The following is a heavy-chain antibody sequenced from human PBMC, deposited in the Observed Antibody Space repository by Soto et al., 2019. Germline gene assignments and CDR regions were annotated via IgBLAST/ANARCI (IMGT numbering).Heavy chain of an antibody. CDR1: SDSITNYY. Sequence: QVQLQESGPGLVKPSETLSLTCTVSSDSITNYYWSWIRQSPGKGLEWIGYIHDSGRSNYNPSLKSRGEIYGSTSKQGVSPKLNSVTGGGTGVDSCASVGGSRGWYWGQGPLVTVSS. J-gene: IGHJ4*02. V-gene: IGHV4-59*12. CDR2: IHDSGRS. CDR3: ASVGGSRGWY. D-gene: IGHD3-16*01.